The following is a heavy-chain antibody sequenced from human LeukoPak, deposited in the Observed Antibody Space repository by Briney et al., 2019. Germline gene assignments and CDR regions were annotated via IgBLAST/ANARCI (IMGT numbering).Heavy chain of an antibody. Sequence: GGSLRLSCAASGFTFSSYAMSWVRQAPGKGLEWVSAISGSGGSTYYADSVKGRFTISRDNSKNTLYLQMNSPRAEDTAVYYCARARPGIAAAGTGVYFDYWGQGTLVTVSS. CDR3: ARARPGIAAAGTGVYFDY. D-gene: IGHD6-13*01. CDR2: ISGSGGST. V-gene: IGHV3-23*01. J-gene: IGHJ4*02. CDR1: GFTFSSYA.